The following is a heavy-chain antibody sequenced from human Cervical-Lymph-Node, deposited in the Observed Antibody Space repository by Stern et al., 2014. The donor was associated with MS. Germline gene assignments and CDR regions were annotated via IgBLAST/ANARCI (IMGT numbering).Heavy chain of an antibody. CDR3: ARSIWFSTYSSAMDV. D-gene: IGHD3-10*01. CDR1: GGSISSSNW. V-gene: IGHV4-4*02. J-gene: IGHJ6*02. CDR2: IYHSGST. Sequence: QLQLQESGPGLVKPSGTLSLTCAVSGGSISSSNWWTWVRQPPGKGLEWIGEIYHSGSTSYNPSLKSRVTISVDKSNNQFSLRLTSMTAADTAVYYCARSIWFSTYSSAMDVWGQGTTVTVSS.